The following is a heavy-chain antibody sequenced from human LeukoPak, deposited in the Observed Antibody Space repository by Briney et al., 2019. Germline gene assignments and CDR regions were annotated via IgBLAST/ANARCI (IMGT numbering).Heavy chain of an antibody. Sequence: SETLSLTCTVSGASISPYHWSWIRQPPGNGLEWIGTIYYSGHTYYNPSLKSRVTISVDTSKNQFSLKLSSVTAADTAVYYCARHRRDHDFWSGSNPTHYYYYMDVWGKGTTVTVSS. J-gene: IGHJ6*03. D-gene: IGHD3-3*01. V-gene: IGHV4-39*01. CDR2: IYYSGHT. CDR1: GASISPYH. CDR3: ARHRRDHDFWSGSNPTHYYYYMDV.